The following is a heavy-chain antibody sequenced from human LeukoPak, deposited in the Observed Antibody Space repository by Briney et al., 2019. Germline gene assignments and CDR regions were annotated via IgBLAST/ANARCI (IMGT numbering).Heavy chain of an antibody. D-gene: IGHD6-6*01. CDR2: IYNSGST. CDR1: GGSISSYY. CDR3: AGSIAAGGYFDY. V-gene: IGHV4-59*01. J-gene: IGHJ4*02. Sequence: SETLSLTCTVSGGSISSYYWSWIRQPPGKGLEWIGYIYNSGSTNYNPSLKSRVTISVDTSKNQFSLKLSSVTAADTAVYYCAGSIAAGGYFDYWGQGTLVTVSS.